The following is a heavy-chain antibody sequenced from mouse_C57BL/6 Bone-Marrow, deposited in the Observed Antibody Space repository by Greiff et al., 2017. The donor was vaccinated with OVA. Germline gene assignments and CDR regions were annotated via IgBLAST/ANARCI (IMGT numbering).Heavy chain of an antibody. CDR2: ISSGGSYT. J-gene: IGHJ2*01. D-gene: IGHD4-1*01. CDR1: GFTFSSYG. V-gene: IGHV5-6*01. Sequence: EVNVVESGGDLVKPGGSLKLSCAASGFTFSSYGMSWVRQTPDKRLEWVATISSGGSYTYYPDSVKGRFTISRDNAKNTLYLQMSSLKSEDTAMYYCARHTGTPFDYWGQGTTLTVSS. CDR3: ARHTGTPFDY.